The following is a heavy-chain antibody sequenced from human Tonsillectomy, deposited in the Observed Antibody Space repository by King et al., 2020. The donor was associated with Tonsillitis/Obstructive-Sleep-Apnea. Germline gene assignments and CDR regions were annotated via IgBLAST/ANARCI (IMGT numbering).Heavy chain of an antibody. J-gene: IGHJ5*02. CDR3: AKEVFSSGWYSANWFDP. CDR1: GFTFSSYA. D-gene: IGHD6-19*01. V-gene: IGHV3-23*01. CDR2: ISGSGGST. Sequence: QLESGGGLVQPGGSLRLSCAASGFTFSSYAMSWVRQAPGKGLEWVSAISGSGGSTYYADSVKGRFTISSDKSKNTLYLQMNSLRAEDTAVYYCAKEVFSSGWYSANWFDPWGQGTLVTVSS.